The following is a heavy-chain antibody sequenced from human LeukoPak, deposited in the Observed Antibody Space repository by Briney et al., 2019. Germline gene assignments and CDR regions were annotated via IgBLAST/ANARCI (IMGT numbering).Heavy chain of an antibody. D-gene: IGHD2-15*01. J-gene: IGHJ4*02. CDR2: VSSDGGIK. V-gene: IGHV3-30-3*01. CDR3: ARDSETTPIHVLGY. Sequence: GGSLRLSCVVSGFTFTNYVVHWVCQAPGKGLEWVTLVSSDGGIKYYADSVKGRFSVSRDISKNTLYLQMNSLRVDDTAVYYCARDSETTPIHVLGYWGQGTLVTVSS. CDR1: GFTFTNYV.